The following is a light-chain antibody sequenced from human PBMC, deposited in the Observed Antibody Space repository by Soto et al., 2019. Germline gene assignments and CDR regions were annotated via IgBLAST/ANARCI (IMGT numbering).Light chain of an antibody. J-gene: IGLJ1*01. CDR1: SSDIGAYDY. V-gene: IGLV2-14*01. Sequence: QSALTQPASLSGSPGQSITISCTGTSSDIGAYDYVSWFQQHPGKAPKLMISEVNNRPSGVSNRFYGSKSGNTAYLTISGLQVEDEAEYFCFSFKTTRTHVYGPSTKVTVL. CDR2: EVN. CDR3: FSFKTTRTHV.